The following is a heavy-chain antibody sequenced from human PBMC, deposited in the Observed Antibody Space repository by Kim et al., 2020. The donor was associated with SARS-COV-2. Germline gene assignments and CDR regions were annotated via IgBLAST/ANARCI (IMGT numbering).Heavy chain of an antibody. D-gene: IGHD5-18*01. CDR3: PRETRGYNEGYPVYYGLDV. CDR1: GGSMSSYY. V-gene: IGHV4-59*01. CDR2: IYDSGNT. J-gene: IGHJ6*01. Sequence: SETLSLTCTVSGGSMSSYYWSWIRQPPGKGLEWIGYIYDSGNTNYNPSLKSRVTISVYTSKNQFSLLLNSVTAADKAVYYCPRETRGYNEGYPVYYGLDV.